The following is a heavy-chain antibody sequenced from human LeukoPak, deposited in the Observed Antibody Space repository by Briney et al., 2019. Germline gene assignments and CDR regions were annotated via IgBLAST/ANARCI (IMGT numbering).Heavy chain of an antibody. V-gene: IGHV4-61*02. D-gene: IGHD5-24*01. CDR2: IYTSGST. Sequence: SETLSLTCTVSGGSISSGSYYWSWIRQPAGKGLQWIGRIYTSGSTNYNPSLKSRVTISVDTSKNQFSLKLSSVTAADTAVYYCAVEMAYPQRKGDFDYWGQGTLVTVSS. CDR1: GGSISSGSYY. CDR3: AVEMAYPQRKGDFDY. J-gene: IGHJ4*02.